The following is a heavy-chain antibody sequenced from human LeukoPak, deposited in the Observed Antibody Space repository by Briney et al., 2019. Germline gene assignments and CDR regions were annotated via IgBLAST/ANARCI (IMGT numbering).Heavy chain of an antibody. J-gene: IGHJ4*02. V-gene: IGHV3-23*01. CDR1: GFTFGSHA. CDR2: IFGSGGSP. D-gene: IGHD5-18*01. Sequence: GGSLRLSCEASGFTFGSHAMYWVRQAPGKGLEWVAGIFGSGGSPHYADPVKGRFTISRDNAKNTLYLQMNSLRAEDTAVYYCARAEDTAMVTIDYWGQGTLVTVSS. CDR3: ARAEDTAMVTIDY.